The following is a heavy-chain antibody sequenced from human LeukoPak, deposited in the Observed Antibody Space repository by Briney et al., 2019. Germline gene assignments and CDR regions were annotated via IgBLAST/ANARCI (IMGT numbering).Heavy chain of an antibody. Sequence: GGSLRLSCAASGFTFSSYGMHWVRQAPGKGLEWVAVILYDGSNKYYADSVKGRFTISRDNSKNTLYLQMNSLRAEDTAVYYCAKSIAVAPIYYYGMDVWGQGTTVTVSS. CDR3: AKSIAVAPIYYYGMDV. CDR2: ILYDGSNK. J-gene: IGHJ6*02. D-gene: IGHD6-19*01. V-gene: IGHV3-30*18. CDR1: GFTFSSYG.